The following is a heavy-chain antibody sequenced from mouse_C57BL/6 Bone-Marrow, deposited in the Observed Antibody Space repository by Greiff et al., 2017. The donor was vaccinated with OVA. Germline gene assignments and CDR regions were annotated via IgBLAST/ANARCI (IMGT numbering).Heavy chain of an antibody. D-gene: IGHD2-5*01. J-gene: IGHJ2*01. CDR3: VYSNYYFDY. V-gene: IGHV1-64*01. CDR2: IHPNSGST. Sequence: VQLQQSGAELVKPGASVKLSCKASGYTFTSYWMHWVKQRPGQGLEWIGMIHPNSGSTNYNEKFKSKATLTVDKSSSTAYMQLSSLTSEDSAVYYCVYSNYYFDYWGQGTTLTVSS. CDR1: GYTFTSYW.